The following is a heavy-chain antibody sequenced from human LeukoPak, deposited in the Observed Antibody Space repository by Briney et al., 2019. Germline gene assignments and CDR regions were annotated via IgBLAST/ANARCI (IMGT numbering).Heavy chain of an antibody. J-gene: IGHJ4*02. CDR1: GFTFSNYG. V-gene: IGHV3-30*18. D-gene: IGHD5-12*01. CDR2: ISYDGSNK. CDR3: AKDLGGSTDY. Sequence: GGSLRLSCAASGFTFSNYGMHWVRQAPGKGLEWVAVISYDGSNKYYADSVKGRFTISRDNSQNTLYLQMNSLRAEDTALYYCAKDLGGSTDYWGQGTLVTVSS.